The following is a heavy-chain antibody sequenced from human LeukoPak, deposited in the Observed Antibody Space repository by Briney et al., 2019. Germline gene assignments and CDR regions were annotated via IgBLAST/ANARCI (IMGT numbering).Heavy chain of an antibody. D-gene: IGHD1-26*01. V-gene: IGHV3-33*01. Sequence: GGSLRLSCAASGFTFSSYGMPWVRQAPGKGLEGVADIWYDGSNKYYADSVKGRFAISRDNSKNTLYLQMNSLRAEDTAVYYCARGNRELENYYYYMDVWGKGTTVTVPS. CDR3: ARGNRELENYYYYMDV. CDR2: IWYDGSNK. CDR1: GFTFSSYG. J-gene: IGHJ6*03.